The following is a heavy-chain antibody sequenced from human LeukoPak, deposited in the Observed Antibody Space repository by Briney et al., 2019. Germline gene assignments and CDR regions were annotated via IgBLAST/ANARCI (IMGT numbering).Heavy chain of an antibody. CDR1: GYTFTSYY. Sequence: ASVKVSCKASGYTFTSYYMHWVRQAPGQGLEWMGIINPSGGSTSYAQKFQGRVTMTRDTSTSTVYMELSSLRSEDTAVYSCARGIGQQLSTVGFDYWGQGTLVTVSS. J-gene: IGHJ4*02. D-gene: IGHD6-13*01. CDR3: ARGIGQQLSTVGFDY. V-gene: IGHV1-46*01. CDR2: INPSGGST.